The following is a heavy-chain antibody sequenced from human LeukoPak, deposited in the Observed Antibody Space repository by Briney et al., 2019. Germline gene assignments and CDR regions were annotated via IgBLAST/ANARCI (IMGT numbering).Heavy chain of an antibody. CDR3: AGGYCSGGSCYYSPLDY. J-gene: IGHJ4*02. V-gene: IGHV4-59*01. CDR1: GGSFSGYY. D-gene: IGHD2-15*01. CDR2: IYYSGST. Sequence: PSETLSLTCAVYGGSFSGYYWSWIRQPPGKGLEWIGYIYYSGSTNYNPSLKSRVTISVDTSKNQFSLKLSFVTAADTAVYYCAGGYCSGGSCYYSPLDYWGQGTLVTVSS.